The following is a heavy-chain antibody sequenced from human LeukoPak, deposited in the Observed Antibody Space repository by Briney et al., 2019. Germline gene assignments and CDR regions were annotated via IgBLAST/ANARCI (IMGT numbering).Heavy chain of an antibody. Sequence: PSETLSLTCTVSGGSISSYYWSWIRQPARKGLEWIGRIYTSGSTNYNPSLKSRVTMSVDTSKNQFSLKLSSVTAADTAVYYCASTGDSSGWYGTSAFDIWGQGTMVTVSS. CDR2: IYTSGST. J-gene: IGHJ3*02. CDR3: ASTGDSSGWYGTSAFDI. CDR1: GGSISSYY. D-gene: IGHD6-19*01. V-gene: IGHV4-4*07.